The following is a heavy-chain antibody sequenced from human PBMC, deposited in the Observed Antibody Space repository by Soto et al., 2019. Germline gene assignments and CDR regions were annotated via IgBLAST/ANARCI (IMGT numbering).Heavy chain of an antibody. CDR1: GFTFTSSA. CDR3: AADLNGVATIRYDY. V-gene: IGHV1-58*01. CDR2: IVVGSGNT. Sequence: QMQLVQSGPEVKKPGTSVKVSCKASGFTFTSSAVQWVRQARGQRLEWIGWIVVGSGNTNYAQKFQERVTITRDMSTSTAYMELSSLRSEDTAVYYCAADLNGVATIRYDYWGQGTLVTVSS. D-gene: IGHD5-12*01. J-gene: IGHJ4*02.